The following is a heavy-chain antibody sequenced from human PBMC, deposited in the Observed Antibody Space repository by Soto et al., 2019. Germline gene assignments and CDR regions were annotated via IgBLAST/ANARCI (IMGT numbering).Heavy chain of an antibody. D-gene: IGHD2-8*01. CDR1: GTSISSYY. V-gene: IGHV4-59*01. Sequence: SETLSLTCTVSGTSISSYYRSWIRQPPGKGLEWIANIHYSGTTNYNPSLASRVTLSVDTSKNQFSLKMTSVTAADRAMYFCARYNSYAIDYWGRGTLVTVSS. J-gene: IGHJ4*02. CDR2: IHYSGTT. CDR3: ARYNSYAIDY.